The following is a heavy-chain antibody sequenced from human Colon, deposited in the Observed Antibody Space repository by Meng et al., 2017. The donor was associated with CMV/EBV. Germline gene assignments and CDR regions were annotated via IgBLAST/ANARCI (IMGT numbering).Heavy chain of an antibody. D-gene: IGHD1-26*01. CDR2: INVVGSV. Sequence: GESLKISCAVSGFIVSGHQVNWVRQAPGKGLEWVAFINVVGSVKHAESVKGRFAISRDNSKDTLYLEMNSLRTEDTAVYYCARDAVVGPTSRSGIGYFDQWGQGTLVTVSS. V-gene: IGHV3-66*02. CDR3: ARDAVVGPTSRSGIGYFDQ. CDR1: GFIVSGHQ. J-gene: IGHJ4*02.